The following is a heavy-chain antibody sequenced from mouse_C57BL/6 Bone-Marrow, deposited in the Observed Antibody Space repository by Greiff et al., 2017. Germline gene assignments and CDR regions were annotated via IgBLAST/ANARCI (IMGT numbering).Heavy chain of an antibody. V-gene: IGHV1-55*01. CDR2: IYPGRCST. J-gene: IGHJ1*03. Sequence: QVQLQQPGAELVKPGASVKMSCKASGYTFTSYWITWVKQRPGQGLAWIGDIYPGRCSTTYNEKFKSKATLAVDTSSSTAYMQLSSLTSEDSAVYYCARPYYSNYWYFDVWGTGTTVTVSS. CDR3: ARPYYSNYWYFDV. D-gene: IGHD2-5*01. CDR1: GYTFTSYW.